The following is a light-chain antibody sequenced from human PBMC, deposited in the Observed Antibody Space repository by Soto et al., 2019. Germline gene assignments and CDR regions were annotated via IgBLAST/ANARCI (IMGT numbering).Light chain of an antibody. J-gene: IGKJ5*01. CDR3: QQRSNWPIT. V-gene: IGKV3-11*01. CDR1: QSVSRY. Sequence: EIVWTQSPATLSLSPGERATLSCRASQSVSRYLAWYQQKPGQAPRLLIYDASNRATGIPARFSGSGSGTDFTLTISRLEPEDFAVYYCQQRSNWPITFGQGTRLEI. CDR2: DAS.